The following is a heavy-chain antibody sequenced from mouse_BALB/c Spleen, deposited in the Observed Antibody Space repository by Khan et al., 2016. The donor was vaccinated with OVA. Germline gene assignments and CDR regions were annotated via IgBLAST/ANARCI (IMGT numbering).Heavy chain of an antibody. CDR3: ARSGDSPYFDY. CDR1: GYTFTSYW. J-gene: IGHJ2*01. D-gene: IGHD2-13*01. Sequence: VKLLESGAELARPGASVKLSCKASGYTFTSYWMQWVKQRPGQGLEWIGAIYPGDGDTRYTQKFKGKATLTADKSSSTACMQLSSLASEDSAVYYCARSGDSPYFDYWGQGTTLTVSS. V-gene: IGHV1-87*01. CDR2: IYPGDGDT.